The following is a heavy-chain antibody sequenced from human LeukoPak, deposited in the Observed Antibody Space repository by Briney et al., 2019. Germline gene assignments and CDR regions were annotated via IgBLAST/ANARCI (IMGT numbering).Heavy chain of an antibody. CDR1: GYTFTAYY. D-gene: IGHD7-27*01. CDR2: ISPNSGGT. CDR3: AIQPWGSGNNWYFDL. J-gene: IGHJ2*01. Sequence: ASVEVSCKASGYTFTAYYIHWVRQAPGQGLEWMGWISPNSGGTDYAQKFKGRVTMTRDTSISTTYVELSSLTSDDTAVYYCAIQPWGSGNNWYFDLWGRGTLVTVSS. V-gene: IGHV1-2*02.